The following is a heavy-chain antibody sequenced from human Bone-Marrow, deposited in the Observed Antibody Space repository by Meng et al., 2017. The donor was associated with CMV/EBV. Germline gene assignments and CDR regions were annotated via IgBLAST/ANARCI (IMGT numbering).Heavy chain of an antibody. D-gene: IGHD3-10*01. CDR1: GFNFSSYG. CDR3: AKDAAYGSGSYVSDY. Sequence: SGFNFSSYGMSWVRQAPGKGLEWVSAITDSGGYTLYADSVKGRFTISRDNSKDTLYLQMNSLRAEDTAVYYCAKDAAYGSGSYVSDYWGQGTLVTVSS. J-gene: IGHJ4*02. CDR2: ITDSGGYT. V-gene: IGHV3-23*01.